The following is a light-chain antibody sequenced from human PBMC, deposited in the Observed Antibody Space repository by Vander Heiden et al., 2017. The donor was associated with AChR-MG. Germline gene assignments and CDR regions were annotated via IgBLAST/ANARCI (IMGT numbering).Light chain of an antibody. CDR3: QQRSNWPPT. Sequence: ETVLTQSPATLSSSPGERATLSCRASQSVSIYLAWYQQKLGQAPRLLIYDASNRATGIPARFSGSGSGTDFTLTISSLEPEDFAVYYCQQRSNWPPTFGQGTRLEIK. CDR1: QSVSIY. CDR2: DAS. V-gene: IGKV3-11*01. J-gene: IGKJ5*01.